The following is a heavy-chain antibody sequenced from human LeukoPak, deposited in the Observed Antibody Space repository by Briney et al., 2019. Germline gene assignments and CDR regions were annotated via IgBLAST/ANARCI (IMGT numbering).Heavy chain of an antibody. Sequence: ASVKVSCKASGGTFSSYAISWVRQAPGQGLEWMGIINPSGGSTSYAQKFQGRVTMTRDTSTSTVYMELSSLRSEDTAVYYCARDGGYSYGSDYSCQGTLVTVSS. J-gene: IGHJ4*02. D-gene: IGHD5-18*01. CDR1: GGTFSSYA. CDR3: ARDGGYSYGSDY. V-gene: IGHV1-46*01. CDR2: INPSGGST.